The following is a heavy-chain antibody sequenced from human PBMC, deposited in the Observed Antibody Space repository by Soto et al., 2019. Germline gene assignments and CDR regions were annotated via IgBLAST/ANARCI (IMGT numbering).Heavy chain of an antibody. CDR1: GGSFSGYY. D-gene: IGHD5-18*01. CDR3: ARGGYSYGYGG. Sequence: QVQLQQWGAGLLKPSETLSLTCAVYGGSFSGYYWSWIRQPPGKGLEWIGEINHSGSTNYNPSLKSRVTISVDTSKNQFYLKLSSVTAADTAVYYCARGGYSYGYGGWGQGTLVTVSS. J-gene: IGHJ4*02. V-gene: IGHV4-34*01. CDR2: INHSGST.